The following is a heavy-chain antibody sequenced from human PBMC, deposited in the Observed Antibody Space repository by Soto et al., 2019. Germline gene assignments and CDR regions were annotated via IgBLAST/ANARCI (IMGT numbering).Heavy chain of an antibody. CDR1: GDTFSSYA. V-gene: IGHV1-69*01. J-gene: IGHJ4*02. CDR3: ARVGPAHYYDSSGYYSPLDY. D-gene: IGHD3-22*01. CDR2: IIPMFGTA. Sequence: QVQLVQSGAEVKKPGSSVKVSCKASGDTFSSYAINWVRQAPGQGLEWMGGIIPMFGTANYGQKFKGRVTITAGESTSTVYMELSSLRSEDTAVYYCARVGPAHYYDSSGYYSPLDYWGQGTLVTVSS.